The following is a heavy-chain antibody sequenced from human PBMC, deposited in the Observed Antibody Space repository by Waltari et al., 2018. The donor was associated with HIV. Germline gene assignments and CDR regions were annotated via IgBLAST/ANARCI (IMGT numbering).Heavy chain of an antibody. V-gene: IGHV3-20*01. CDR3: ARDLQHYYDSSGYPDY. CDR1: GFTFDDYG. D-gene: IGHD3-22*01. Sequence: VQLLESGGGVVRPGGSLKLSCAASGFTFDDYGMSWVRQAPGKGLEWVSGINWNGGSTGYADSVKGRFTISRDNAKSSLYLQMISLRAEDTALYHCARDLQHYYDSSGYPDYWGQGTLVTVSS. J-gene: IGHJ4*02. CDR2: INWNGGST.